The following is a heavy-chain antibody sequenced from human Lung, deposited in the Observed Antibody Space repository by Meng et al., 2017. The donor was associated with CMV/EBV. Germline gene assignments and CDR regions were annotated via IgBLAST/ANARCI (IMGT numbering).Heavy chain of an antibody. CDR1: VGSIGSSNW. Sequence: GHLQESGPGLVRPSGSLSPTFAASVGSIGSSNWWSWVRQRPGKGLEWIGEIYHSGSTNYNPSLKSRVTISVDKSKNQFSLKLSSVTAADTAVYYCASFPPPGKQWLVTDYWGQGTLVTVSS. CDR2: IYHSGST. D-gene: IGHD6-19*01. V-gene: IGHV4-4*02. J-gene: IGHJ4*02. CDR3: ASFPPPGKQWLVTDY.